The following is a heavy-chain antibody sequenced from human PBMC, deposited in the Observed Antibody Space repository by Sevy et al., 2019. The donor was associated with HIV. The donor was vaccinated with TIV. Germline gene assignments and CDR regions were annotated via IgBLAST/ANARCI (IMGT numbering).Heavy chain of an antibody. D-gene: IGHD3-10*01. CDR1: GYNFGSYG. V-gene: IGHV1-18*01. J-gene: IGHJ5*02. CDR2: VGAYNGNK. Sequence: ASVKVSCKASGYNFGSYGISWVRQAPGQGLEWMGWVGAYNGNKKYPQKVQDRVTMTTDISTSTAYMELRSLRSDDTAIYYCARCLGGLRPWEFNWFDPWGQGTLVTVSS. CDR3: ARCLGGLRPWEFNWFDP.